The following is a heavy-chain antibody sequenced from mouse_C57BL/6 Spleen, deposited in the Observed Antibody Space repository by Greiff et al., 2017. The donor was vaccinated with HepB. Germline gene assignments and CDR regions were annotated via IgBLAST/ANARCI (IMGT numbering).Heavy chain of an antibody. Sequence: EVQLQQSGPELVKPGDSVKISCKASGYSFTGYFMNWVMQSHGKSLEWIGRINPYNGDTFYNQKFKGKATLTVDKSSSTAHMELRSLTSEDSAVYYCARGRGYSNWYFDVWGTGTTVTVSS. CDR1: GYSFTGYF. D-gene: IGHD2-5*01. V-gene: IGHV1-20*01. CDR2: INPYNGDT. J-gene: IGHJ1*03. CDR3: ARGRGYSNWYFDV.